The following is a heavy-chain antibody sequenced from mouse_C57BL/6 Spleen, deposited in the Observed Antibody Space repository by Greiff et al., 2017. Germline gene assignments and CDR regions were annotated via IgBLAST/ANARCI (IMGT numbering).Heavy chain of an antibody. CDR3: ARRGMDYDSGLAY. CDR1: GYTFTSYW. V-gene: IGHV1-59*01. D-gene: IGHD2-4*01. CDR2: IDPSDSYT. J-gene: IGHJ3*01. Sequence: QVQLQQPGAELVRPGTSVKLSCKASGYTFTSYWMHWVKQRPGQGLEWIGVIDPSDSYTNYNQKFKGKATLTVDTSSSTAYMQLSSLTSEDSAVXYCARRGMDYDSGLAYWGQGTQVTVSA.